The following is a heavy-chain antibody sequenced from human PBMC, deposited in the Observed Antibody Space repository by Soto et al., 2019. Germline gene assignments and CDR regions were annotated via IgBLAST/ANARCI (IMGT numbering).Heavy chain of an antibody. CDR3: AYSSTPCDY. J-gene: IGHJ4*02. V-gene: IGHV3-23*01. Sequence: EVQLLESGGGLVQPGGSLRLSCAASGFTFSSYAMSWVRQAPGKGLEWVSAISGSGGSTNYADSVKGRFTISRDNSKNTPYLQTNRLRAEETAVYCWAYSSTPCDYWGQGTLVTVSS. CDR1: GFTFSSYA. D-gene: IGHD6-13*01. CDR2: ISGSGGST.